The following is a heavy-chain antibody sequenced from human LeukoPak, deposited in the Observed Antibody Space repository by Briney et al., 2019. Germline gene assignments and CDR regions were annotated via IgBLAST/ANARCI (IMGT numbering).Heavy chain of an antibody. V-gene: IGHV3-20*04. Sequence: GGTLRLSCAASGFTFSSYGMSWVRQAPGKGLEWVSGINWNGGSTGYADSVKGRFTISRDNAKNSLYLQMNSLRAEDTALYYCARDVRDGYNSWGQGTLVTVSS. D-gene: IGHD5-24*01. J-gene: IGHJ4*02. CDR2: INWNGGST. CDR1: GFTFSSYG. CDR3: ARDVRDGYNS.